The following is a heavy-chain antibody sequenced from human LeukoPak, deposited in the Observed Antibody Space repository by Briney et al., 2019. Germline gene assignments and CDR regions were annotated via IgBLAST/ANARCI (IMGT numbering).Heavy chain of an antibody. V-gene: IGHV3-21*01. CDR3: ARESVFRDGYNLIDY. Sequence: GGSLRLSCAASGFTFSSYTMNWVRQAPGKGLEWVSSISSDSIYIYYADSVKGRFTISRDNAKNSLYLQMNSLRAEDTAVYYCARESVFRDGYNLIDYWGQGTLVTVSS. J-gene: IGHJ4*02. CDR1: GFTFSSYT. D-gene: IGHD5-24*01. CDR2: ISSDSIYI.